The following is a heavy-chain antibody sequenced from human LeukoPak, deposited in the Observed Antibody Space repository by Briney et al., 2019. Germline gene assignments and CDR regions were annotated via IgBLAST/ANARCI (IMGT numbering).Heavy chain of an antibody. CDR2: IVVGSGNT. D-gene: IGHD3-3*01. CDR3: AADYDFWSGYHAAFDI. Sequence: ASVKVSCKASGFTFTSSAVQWVRQARGQRLEWIGWIVVGSGNTNYAQKFQERVNITRDMSTSTAYMELSSPRSEDTAVYYCAADYDFWSGYHAAFDIWGQGTMVTVSS. J-gene: IGHJ3*02. V-gene: IGHV1-58*01. CDR1: GFTFTSSA.